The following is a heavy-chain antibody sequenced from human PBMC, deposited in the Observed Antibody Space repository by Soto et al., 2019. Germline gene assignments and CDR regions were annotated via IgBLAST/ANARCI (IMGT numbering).Heavy chain of an antibody. CDR2: TRNKANSYTT. CDR3: ARGGQPESYYYYRMDV. CDR1: GFTLSDHY. J-gene: IGHJ6*02. D-gene: IGHD3-10*01. Sequence: GPLRLSCAASGFTLSDHYMDWVRQAPGKGLEWGGRTRNKANSYTTEYAAPVKGRFTISRDDSKNSLYLQMNSLKTEDTAVYYCARGGQPESYYYYRMDVWGQGTTVTVSS. V-gene: IGHV3-72*01.